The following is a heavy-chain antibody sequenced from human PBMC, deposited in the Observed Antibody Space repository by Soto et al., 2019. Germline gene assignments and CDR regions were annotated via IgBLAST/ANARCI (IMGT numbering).Heavy chain of an antibody. D-gene: IGHD3-22*01. CDR2: ISYDGSNK. J-gene: IGHJ4*02. Sequence: QVQLVESGGGVVQSGRSLRLSCAASGFTFSSYGMHWVRQAPGKGLEWVAVISYDGSNKYYADSVKGRFTISRDNSKNTLYLQMNSLTAEDTAVYYCAKEIKVYYYDSSAFDYWGQGTLVTVSS. V-gene: IGHV3-30*18. CDR3: AKEIKVYYYDSSAFDY. CDR1: GFTFSSYG.